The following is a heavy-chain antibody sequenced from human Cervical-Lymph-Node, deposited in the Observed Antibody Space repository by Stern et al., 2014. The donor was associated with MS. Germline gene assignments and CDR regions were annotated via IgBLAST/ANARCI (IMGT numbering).Heavy chain of an antibody. Sequence: QVQLQESGPGLVKPSETLSLTCTVSGGSISSYYWSWIRQPPGKGLEWIGDIYSSGSTNYNPSLKSRVTISVETAKTQFSLKLSSVTAADTAVYYCARDASGSLDYWGQGTLVTVSS. CDR1: GGSISSYY. J-gene: IGHJ4*02. CDR3: ARDASGSLDY. D-gene: IGHD1-26*01. CDR2: IYSSGST. V-gene: IGHV4-59*01.